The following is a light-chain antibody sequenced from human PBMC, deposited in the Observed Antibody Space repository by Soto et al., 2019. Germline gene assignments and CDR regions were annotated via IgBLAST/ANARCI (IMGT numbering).Light chain of an antibody. J-gene: IGLJ1*01. CDR3: AAWDDSLSAYV. Sequence: QYVLTQPPSASETPGQRVTISCSGSSSNIGSNFVYWFQQLPGAAPKLLIYRNNQRPSGVPDRFSGSKSGTSASLAISGLRSENEADYYCAAWDDSLSAYVFGTGTKVTV. V-gene: IGLV1-47*01. CDR2: RNN. CDR1: SSNIGSNF.